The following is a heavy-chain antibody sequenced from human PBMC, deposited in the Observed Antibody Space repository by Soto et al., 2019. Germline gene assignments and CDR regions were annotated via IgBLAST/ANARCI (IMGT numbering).Heavy chain of an antibody. CDR3: AHRKLVGHGMDV. Sequence: QITLKESGPTLVKPTQTLTLTCTFSGFSLSTSGVGVGWIRQPPGKALEWLALIYWDDDKRYSPSLKSRLTLTKDTSKNQVVHTMTNMVPVDTATYYCAHRKLVGHGMDVWGQGTTVTVFS. D-gene: IGHD3-10*01. V-gene: IGHV2-5*02. CDR1: GFSLSTSGVG. CDR2: IYWDDDK. J-gene: IGHJ6*02.